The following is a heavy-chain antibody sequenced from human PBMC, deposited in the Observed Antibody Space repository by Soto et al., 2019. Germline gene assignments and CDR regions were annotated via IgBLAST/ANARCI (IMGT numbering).Heavy chain of an antibody. CDR2: VHISGHS. D-gene: IGHD1-1*01. J-gene: IGHJ5*01. CDR3: ARVRQGCSANNCYFDP. Sequence: SETLSLTCTLSGGSVRAPDWWNWVRQSPDKGPEWIAEVHISGHSNYNPSLRSRVSVSIDSSKNQFYLNLNSVTAADTAIYYCARVRQGCSANNCYFDPWGQGTQVTVSS. CDR1: GGSVRAPDW. V-gene: IGHV4-4*02.